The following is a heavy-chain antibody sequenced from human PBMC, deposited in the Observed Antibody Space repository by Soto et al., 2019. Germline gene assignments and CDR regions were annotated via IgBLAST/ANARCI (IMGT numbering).Heavy chain of an antibody. CDR1: GFTFSSYS. V-gene: IGHV3-48*01. D-gene: IGHD2-2*01. J-gene: IGHJ6*04. CDR2: ISSSSSTI. Sequence: GGSLRLSCAASGFTFSSYSMNWVRQAPGKGLEWVSYISSSSSTIYYADSVKGRFTISRDNAKNSLYLQMNSLRAEDTAVYYCARGDQRQPVAVRGKGTTVTVSS. CDR3: ARGDQRQPVAV.